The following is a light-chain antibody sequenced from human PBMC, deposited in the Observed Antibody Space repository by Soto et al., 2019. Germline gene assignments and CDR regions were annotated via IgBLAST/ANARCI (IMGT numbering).Light chain of an antibody. CDR2: GAS. CDR3: QQYGSSPQT. J-gene: IGKJ1*01. Sequence: EIVMTQSPATLSVSPGERATLSCRASQSVSSNLAWYQQKPGQAPRLLIYGASSRATGIPDRFSGRGSGTDFTLTISRLEPEDFAVYYCQQYGSSPQTFGQGTKVDIK. CDR1: QSVSSN. V-gene: IGKV3-20*01.